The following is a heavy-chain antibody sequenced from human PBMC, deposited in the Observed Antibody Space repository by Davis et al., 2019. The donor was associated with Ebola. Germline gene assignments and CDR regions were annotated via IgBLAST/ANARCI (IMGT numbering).Heavy chain of an antibody. CDR2: INHSGST. CDR1: GGSFSGYY. J-gene: IGHJ4*02. V-gene: IGHV4-34*01. CDR3: ARVTLWFGESGAFYYFDY. D-gene: IGHD3-10*01. Sequence: SETLSLTCAVYGGSFSGYYWSWIRQPPGKGPEWIGEINHSGSTNYNPSLKSRVTISVDTSKNQFSLKLSSVTAADTAVYYCARVTLWFGESGAFYYFDYWGQGTLVTVSS.